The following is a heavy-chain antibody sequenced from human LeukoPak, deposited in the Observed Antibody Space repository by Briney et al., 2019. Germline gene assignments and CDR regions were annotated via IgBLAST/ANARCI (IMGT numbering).Heavy chain of an antibody. CDR1: GFTFSNYG. CDR2: MSYDGSNE. V-gene: IGHV3-30*03. CDR3: ARDLAARHFDY. Sequence: PGGSLRLSCAASGFTFSNYGMHWVRQAPGKGLEWVAVMSYDGSNEDYADSVKGRFTIFRDNSKDTLYLQMNSVRGEDTAIYYCARDLAARHFDYWGQGTLVTVSS. D-gene: IGHD6-6*01. J-gene: IGHJ4*02.